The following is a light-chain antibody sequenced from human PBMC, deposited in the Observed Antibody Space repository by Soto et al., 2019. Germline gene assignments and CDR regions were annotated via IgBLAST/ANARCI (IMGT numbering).Light chain of an antibody. V-gene: IGKV1-9*01. Sequence: DIQLTQSPSFMSASVGARVSITSRASQGINSYLAWFQQKPGQAPKLLIYGASTLQSGVPSRFSGSGSGTECTLTISNLQSEDFATYYCNQVQSYPLTFGGGTKVEI. J-gene: IGKJ4*02. CDR2: GAS. CDR1: QGINSY. CDR3: NQVQSYPLT.